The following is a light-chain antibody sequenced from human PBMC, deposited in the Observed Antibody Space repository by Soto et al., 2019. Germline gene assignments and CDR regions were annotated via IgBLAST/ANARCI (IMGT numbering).Light chain of an antibody. CDR2: GDS. V-gene: IGLV1-40*01. Sequence: QSVLTQPPSLSGAPGQRVTLSCTGSSSNIGTPYDVHWYQQLPGKAPTLLIYGDSSRPSGVSDRFSGSKSGTSASLAITGRRAEDEADYYCQSYDSNLRGVVFGGGTKLTVL. CDR3: QSYDSNLRGVV. CDR1: SSNIGTPYD. J-gene: IGLJ2*01.